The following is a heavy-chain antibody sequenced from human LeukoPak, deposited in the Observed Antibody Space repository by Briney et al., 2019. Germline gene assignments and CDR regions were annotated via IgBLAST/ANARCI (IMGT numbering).Heavy chain of an antibody. CDR1: GGSINSGNYY. D-gene: IGHD1-26*01. J-gene: IGHJ5*02. Sequence: SETLSLTCTVSGGSINSGNYYWSWTRQPAGKGLEWIGRIFTSGTTNYNPSLRSRLTISLDTSKNQVSLKLSSATAADTALYFCARVGGTENWFDPWGQGTLVTVSS. CDR2: IFTSGTT. V-gene: IGHV4-61*02. CDR3: ARVGGTENWFDP.